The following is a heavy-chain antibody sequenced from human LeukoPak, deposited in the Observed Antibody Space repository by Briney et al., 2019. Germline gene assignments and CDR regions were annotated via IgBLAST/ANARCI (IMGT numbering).Heavy chain of an antibody. CDR3: ARVVVAAIWFDP. V-gene: IGHV4-39*01. D-gene: IGHD2-15*01. J-gene: IGHJ5*02. CDR2: IYYSGST. Sequence: SETLSLTCTVSGGSISSSSYYWGWIRQPPGKRLEWIGSIYYSGSTYYNPSLKSRVTISVDTSKNQFSLKLSSVTAADTAVYYCARVVVAAIWFDPWGQGTLVTVSS. CDR1: GGSISSSSYY.